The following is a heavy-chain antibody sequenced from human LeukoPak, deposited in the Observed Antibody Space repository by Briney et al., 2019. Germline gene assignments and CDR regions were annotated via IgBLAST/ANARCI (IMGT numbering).Heavy chain of an antibody. CDR1: GGSISRYC. Sequence: SETLSLSCTVSGGSISRYCCGWIRQRPGQGLEWIGYIYYSGSTNYNHSLKRRANISVDTAKNKFSLTLSSVTAADTAVYYCARQNRTSGKYYDFDYWGQGTLVTVSS. J-gene: IGHJ4*02. CDR3: ARQNRTSGKYYDFDY. D-gene: IGHD2/OR15-2a*01. V-gene: IGHV4-59*08. CDR2: IYYSGST.